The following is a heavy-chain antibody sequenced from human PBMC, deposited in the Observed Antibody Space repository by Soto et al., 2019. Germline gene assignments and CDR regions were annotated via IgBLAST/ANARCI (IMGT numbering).Heavy chain of an antibody. V-gene: IGHV3-13*01. CDR1: GFTFSSYD. J-gene: IGHJ6*02. D-gene: IGHD3-3*01. Sequence: GGFLRLSCAASGFTFSSYDMHWVRQATGKGVEWVSAIGTAGDTYYPGSVKGRFTISRENAKNSLYLQMNSLRAGDTAVYYCARAAFWSGYSYYGMDVWGQGTTVTVSS. CDR2: IGTAGDT. CDR3: ARAAFWSGYSYYGMDV.